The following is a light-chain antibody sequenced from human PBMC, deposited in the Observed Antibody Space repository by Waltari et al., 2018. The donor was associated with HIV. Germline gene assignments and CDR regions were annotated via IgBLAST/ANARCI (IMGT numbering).Light chain of an antibody. Sequence: QSALTQPASVSGSPGQSITISCTGDNTDIGLYHLVSWYRQHPDKAPQLGTYGVHTLPSGVSDRFSGSKSGNTASLTISSLQAEDEADYYCSSYTNTDILLFGGGTKLTVL. CDR1: NTDIGLYHL. V-gene: IGLV2-14*01. CDR3: SSYTNTDILL. J-gene: IGLJ2*01. CDR2: GVH.